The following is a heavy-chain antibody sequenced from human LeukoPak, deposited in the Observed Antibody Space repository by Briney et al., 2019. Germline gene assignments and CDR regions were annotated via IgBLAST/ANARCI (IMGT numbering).Heavy chain of an antibody. D-gene: IGHD6-19*01. Sequence: PGGSLRLSCAASGFTFSSYAMSWVRQAPGKGLEWVSAISGSGGSTYYADSVKGRFTISRDNSKNTLNLQMNSLRAEDTAVYYCAKDQDSSGWYVTPYYFDYWGQGTLVTVSS. J-gene: IGHJ4*02. V-gene: IGHV3-23*01. CDR2: ISGSGGST. CDR3: AKDQDSSGWYVTPYYFDY. CDR1: GFTFSSYA.